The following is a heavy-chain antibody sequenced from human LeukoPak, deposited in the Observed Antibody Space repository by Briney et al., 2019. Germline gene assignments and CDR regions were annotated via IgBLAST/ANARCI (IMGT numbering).Heavy chain of an antibody. CDR2: MYPNSGNT. D-gene: IGHD3-22*01. CDR3: ARDQYYYDSSGYYHGRSDAFDI. J-gene: IGHJ3*02. CDR1: GYTFTSYV. V-gene: IGHV1-8*02. Sequence: ASVKVSCKSSGYTFTSYVINGVRQATGQGVEGMGWMYPNSGNTGYAQKFQGRVTMTTDTSTSTAYMKLRSLRSDDTAVCYCARDQYYYDSSGYYHGRSDAFDIWGQGTMVTVSS.